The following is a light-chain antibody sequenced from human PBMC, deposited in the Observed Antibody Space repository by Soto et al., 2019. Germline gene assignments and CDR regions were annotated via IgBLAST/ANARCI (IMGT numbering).Light chain of an antibody. CDR3: QQYGSSSWT. CDR1: QSVSSSY. Sequence: VLTQSPGTQSLSPGERATLSCRASQSVSSSYLAWYQQKPGQPPRLVMYATSSRATGIPARFSGSGSGTDFTLTISRLEPEDFAVYYCQQYGSSSWTFGQGTKVDIK. CDR2: ATS. J-gene: IGKJ1*01. V-gene: IGKV3-20*01.